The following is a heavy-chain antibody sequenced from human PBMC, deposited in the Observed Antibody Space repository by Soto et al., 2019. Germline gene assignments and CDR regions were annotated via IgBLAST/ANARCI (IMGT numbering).Heavy chain of an antibody. V-gene: IGHV4-31*03. J-gene: IGHJ6*03. D-gene: IGHD3-3*01. CDR2: IYYSGST. CDR1: GGSISSGGYY. CDR3: ATGTKLRFLEWLSHPSYYYYMDV. Sequence: SETLSLTCTVSGGSISSGGYYWSWIRQHPGKGLEWIGYIYYSGSTYYNPSLKSRVTISVDTSKNQFSLKLSSVTAADTAVYYCATGTKLRFLEWLSHPSYYYYMDVWGKGTTVTVSS.